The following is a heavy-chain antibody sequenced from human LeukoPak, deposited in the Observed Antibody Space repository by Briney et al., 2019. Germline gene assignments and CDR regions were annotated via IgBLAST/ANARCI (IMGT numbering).Heavy chain of an antibody. CDR1: GFTFSTYW. V-gene: IGHV3-74*01. Sequence: GGSLRLSCAASGFTFSTYWMHWVRQAPGKGLVWVSRIKSDGGTNYADSVKGRFTISRDNAKKAVSLQMNSLRPEDTGVYYCARAPSEIGGYYPEYFRHWGQGTLVTVSS. CDR2: IKSDGGT. J-gene: IGHJ1*01. D-gene: IGHD3-22*01. CDR3: ARAPSEIGGYYPEYFRH.